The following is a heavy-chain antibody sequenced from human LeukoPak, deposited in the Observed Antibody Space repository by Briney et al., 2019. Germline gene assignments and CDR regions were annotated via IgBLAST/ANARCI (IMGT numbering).Heavy chain of an antibody. J-gene: IGHJ4*02. CDR1: GFTLSIYW. D-gene: IGHD3-3*01. CDR3: AKASFWSGPLDY. V-gene: IGHV3-9*01. Sequence: SLRLSCGASGFTLSIYWMSWVRQAPGKGLEWVSGISWNSGSIGYADSVKGRFTISRDNAKNSLYLQMNSLRAEDTALYYCAKASFWSGPLDYWGQGTLVTVSS. CDR2: ISWNSGSI.